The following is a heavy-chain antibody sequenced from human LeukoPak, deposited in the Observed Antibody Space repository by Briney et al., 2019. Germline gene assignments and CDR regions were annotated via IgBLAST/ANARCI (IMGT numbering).Heavy chain of an antibody. Sequence: GGSLKLSCAASGFTFSGSAMHWVRQASGKGLEWVGRIRSKANSYATAYAASVKGRFTISRDDSKNTAYLQMNSLKTEDTAVYYCTRRLTGFSGFRWGQGTLVTVSS. CDR2: IRSKANSYAT. D-gene: IGHD1-14*01. CDR3: TRRLTGFSGFR. V-gene: IGHV3-73*01. J-gene: IGHJ4*02. CDR1: GFTFSGSA.